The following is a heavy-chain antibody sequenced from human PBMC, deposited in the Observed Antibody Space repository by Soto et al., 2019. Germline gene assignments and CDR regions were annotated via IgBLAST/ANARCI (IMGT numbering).Heavy chain of an antibody. Sequence: QLQLQESGPGLVKPSETLSLTCTVSGGSISSSSYYWGWIRQPPGKGLEWIGSIYYSGSTYYNPSLKSRVTISVDTSKNQFSLKLSSVTAADTAVYYCARTEYYDSSWFDPWGQGTLVTVSS. J-gene: IGHJ5*02. D-gene: IGHD3-22*01. V-gene: IGHV4-39*01. CDR2: IYYSGST. CDR3: ARTEYYDSSWFDP. CDR1: GGSISSSSYY.